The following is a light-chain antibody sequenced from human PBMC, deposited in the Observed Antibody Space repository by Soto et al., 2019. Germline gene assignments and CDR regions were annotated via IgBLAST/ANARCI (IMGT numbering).Light chain of an antibody. CDR1: QSVSSSY. J-gene: IGKJ3*01. V-gene: IGKV3-20*01. CDR3: QQYGSSFT. CDR2: GAS. Sequence: EIVLTQSPGTLSLSPGERATLSCRASQSVSSSYLAWYQQKPGQAPRLLIYGASSRATGIPDRSSGSGSGTDFTLTISRLEPEDFAVYYCQQYGSSFTFGPGTKVDIK.